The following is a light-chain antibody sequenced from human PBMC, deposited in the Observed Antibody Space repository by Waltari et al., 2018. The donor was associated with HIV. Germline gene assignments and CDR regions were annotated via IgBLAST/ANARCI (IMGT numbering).Light chain of an antibody. J-gene: IGLJ3*02. Sequence: QSALTQPASVSGSPGQSITISFPGTTTDIGEYNYISWFQHPPAQAPKLIIFEVSNRPSGVSTLFSGSKSGNTASLTVSGLQPEDEADYYCSSYTNKYTWVFGGGTKLTVL. V-gene: IGLV2-14*01. CDR1: TTDIGEYNY. CDR2: EVS. CDR3: SSYTNKYTWV.